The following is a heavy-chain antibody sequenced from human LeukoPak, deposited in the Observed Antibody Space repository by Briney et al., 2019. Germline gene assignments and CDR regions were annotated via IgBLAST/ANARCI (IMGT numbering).Heavy chain of an antibody. CDR1: GFTVTTNY. CDR3: ARSGIGYYYYGMDV. CDR2: IFSGGST. V-gene: IGHV3-66*01. Sequence: GESLRLSCEASGFTVTTNYMSWVRQAPGKGLEWVSSVIFSGGSTYYAESVKGRFTISRDNSMNTMYLQMNRLRAEDTAVYYCARSGIGYYYYGMDVWGQGTTVTVSS. D-gene: IGHD1-26*01. J-gene: IGHJ6*02.